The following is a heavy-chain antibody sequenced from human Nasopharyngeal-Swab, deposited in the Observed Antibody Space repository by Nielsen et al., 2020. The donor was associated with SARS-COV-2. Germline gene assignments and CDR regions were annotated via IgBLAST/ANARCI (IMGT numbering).Heavy chain of an antibody. Sequence: ASVKVSCKASDYTFTSYGISWVRQAPGQGLEWMGWISAYKGNTNYAQNLQGRVTMTTDTSTSTAYMELRSLRSDDTAVYYCARVVPRGAFDIWGQGTMVTVSS. D-gene: IGHD2-2*01. J-gene: IGHJ3*02. CDR2: ISAYKGNT. CDR1: DYTFTSYG. V-gene: IGHV1-18*01. CDR3: ARVVPRGAFDI.